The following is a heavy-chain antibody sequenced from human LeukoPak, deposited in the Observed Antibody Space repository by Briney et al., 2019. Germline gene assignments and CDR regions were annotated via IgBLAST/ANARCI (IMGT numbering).Heavy chain of an antibody. CDR1: GGSINNYY. CDR3: ARYSHDSSGFYFDY. Sequence: SETLSLTCTVSGGSINNYYWCWIRQSPAKGLEWIGYIYYTGTTNYNASLKSRSTISVDLSKNQFSLRLYSVTAADTAVYYCARYSHDSSGFYFDYWGQGTLVTVSS. V-gene: IGHV4-59*08. D-gene: IGHD3-22*01. J-gene: IGHJ4*02. CDR2: IYYTGTT.